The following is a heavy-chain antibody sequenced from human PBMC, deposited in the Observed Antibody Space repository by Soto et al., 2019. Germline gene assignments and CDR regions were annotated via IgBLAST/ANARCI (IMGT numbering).Heavy chain of an antibody. J-gene: IGHJ4*02. CDR1: GFTFSDYY. Sequence: GGSLRLSCAASGFTFSDYYMSWIRQSPGQGLEWVSYISSSGSTIYYADSVKVRFTISRDNAKNSLYLQMNSLRAEDTAVYYCAREGYSYGYIVGYYFDYWGQGTLVTVSS. V-gene: IGHV3-11*01. D-gene: IGHD5-18*01. CDR2: ISSSGSTI. CDR3: AREGYSYGYIVGYYFDY.